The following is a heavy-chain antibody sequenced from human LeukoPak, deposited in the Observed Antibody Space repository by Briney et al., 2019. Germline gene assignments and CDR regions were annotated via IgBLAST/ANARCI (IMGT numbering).Heavy chain of an antibody. D-gene: IGHD2-15*01. J-gene: IGHJ6*02. V-gene: IGHV3-30*18. Sequence: GGSLRLSCAASGFTLSTYGMHWVRQAPGKGLEWVAIITYDGRNKYHANSVKGRFSISRDDSKNTLFLQMNSLRTEDTAVYYFAKQKSASNYYYYYSMDLWGQGTTVTVSS. CDR2: ITYDGRNK. CDR3: AKQKSASNYYYYYSMDL. CDR1: GFTLSTYG.